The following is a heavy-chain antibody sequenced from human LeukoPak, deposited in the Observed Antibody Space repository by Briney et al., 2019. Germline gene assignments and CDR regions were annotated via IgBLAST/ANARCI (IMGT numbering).Heavy chain of an antibody. CDR1: GLTVSSNC. D-gene: IGHD3-22*01. CDR3: AKSPYYDSSGYYFSFALSDY. CDR2: IYSGGDT. V-gene: IGHV3-53*01. J-gene: IGHJ4*02. Sequence: TGGSLRLSCAASGLTVSSNCMSWVRQAPGKGLEWVSFIYSGGDTYYADSVKGRFTISRDNSKNTLYLQMNSLRAEDTAVYYCAKSPYYDSSGYYFSFALSDYWGQGTLVTVSS.